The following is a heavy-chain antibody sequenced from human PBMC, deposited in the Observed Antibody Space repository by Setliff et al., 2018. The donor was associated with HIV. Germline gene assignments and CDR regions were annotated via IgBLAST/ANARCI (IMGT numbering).Heavy chain of an antibody. Sequence: SETLSLTCTVSRGSITSGDYYWSWIRQPPGKGLEWIGYIYYSVSTYFNPSLKSRVTMSADTSKNQFSLKLSSVTAADTAVYYCARGFLRSRRRWFDPWGQGTLVTVSS. CDR1: RGSITSGDYY. D-gene: IGHD4-17*01. CDR3: ARGFLRSRRRWFDP. CDR2: IYYSVST. V-gene: IGHV4-30-4*08. J-gene: IGHJ5*02.